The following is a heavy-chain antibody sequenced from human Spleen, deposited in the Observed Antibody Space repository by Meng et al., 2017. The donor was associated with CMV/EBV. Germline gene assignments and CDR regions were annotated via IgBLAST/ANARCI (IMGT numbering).Heavy chain of an antibody. J-gene: IGHJ4*02. CDR2: IIPILNIV. CDR3: ARGQEIVATRGLEY. D-gene: IGHD5-12*01. Sequence: SVKVSCKASGGTLSSYGIGWVRQAPGQGLEWMGGIIPILNIVNNAQKFQGRVTISADKSTDTVYMELRSLRSEETAVYYGARGQEIVATRGLEYWGQGTLVTVSS. CDR1: GGTLSSYG. V-gene: IGHV1-69*10.